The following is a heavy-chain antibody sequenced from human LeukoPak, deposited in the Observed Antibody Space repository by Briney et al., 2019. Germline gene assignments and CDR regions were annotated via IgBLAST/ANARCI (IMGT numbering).Heavy chain of an antibody. CDR1: GLTFSNFW. V-gene: IGHV3-15*01. Sequence: PGGSLRLSCVASGLTFSNFWMSWVRQAPGKGLEWVGRIKSKTDGGTTDYAAPVKDRFTISRDDSKNTLYLLMNSLKTEDTAVYYCTTEETIFGVVIRDWGQGTLVTVSS. J-gene: IGHJ4*02. D-gene: IGHD3-3*01. CDR3: TTEETIFGVVIRD. CDR2: IKSKTDGGTT.